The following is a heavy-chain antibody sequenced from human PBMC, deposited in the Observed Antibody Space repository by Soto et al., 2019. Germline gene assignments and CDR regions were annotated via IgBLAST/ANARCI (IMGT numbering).Heavy chain of an antibody. D-gene: IGHD2-15*01. CDR1: GGSISSYY. J-gene: IGHJ6*03. CDR3: ASYRSGPAYYYMDV. CDR2: IYYSGST. Sequence: SETLSLTCTVSGGSISSYYWSWIRQPPGKGLEWIGYIYYSGSTNYNPSLKSRVTISVDTSKNQFSLKLSSVTAADTAVYYCASYRSGPAYYYMDVWGKGTTVTVSS. V-gene: IGHV4-59*08.